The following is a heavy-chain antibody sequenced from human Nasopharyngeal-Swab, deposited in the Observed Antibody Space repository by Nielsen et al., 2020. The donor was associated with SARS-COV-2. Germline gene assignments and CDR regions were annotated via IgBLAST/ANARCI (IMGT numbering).Heavy chain of an antibody. V-gene: IGHV3-21*01. J-gene: IGHJ2*01. Sequence: GESLKISCTASGFTFSTYSMNWVRQAPGKGLEWVSSISGTSTYIYHADSVKGRFTVSRDNARNSVYLQMNSLSGDDTAVYFCARDLVSSWRAIGNWYFDLWGRGTLVTVSS. CDR2: ISGTSTYI. D-gene: IGHD6-13*01. CDR1: GFTFSTYS. CDR3: ARDLVSSWRAIGNWYFDL.